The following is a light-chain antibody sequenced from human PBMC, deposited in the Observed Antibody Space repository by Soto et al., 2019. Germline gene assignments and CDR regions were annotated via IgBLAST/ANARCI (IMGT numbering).Light chain of an antibody. CDR3: QQDGGSPMT. J-gene: IGKJ5*01. V-gene: IGKV3-20*01. CDR2: GAS. CDR1: HSLSTRK. Sequence: ENVLTQSPGTLSLSPGERATLSCRASHSLSTRKLAWYQQKPGQAPRLLIYGASSRATGIPDRFSGSGSGTDFTLSISRLEPEDFAMYYCQQDGGSPMTFGQGTRLEIK.